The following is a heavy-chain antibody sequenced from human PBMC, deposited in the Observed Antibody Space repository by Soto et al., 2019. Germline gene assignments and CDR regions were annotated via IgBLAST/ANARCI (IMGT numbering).Heavy chain of an antibody. D-gene: IGHD4-4*01. CDR1: GFTFSNAW. J-gene: IGHJ4*02. CDR2: ISWHSGTI. CDR3: VKEKLYSNYEYYFDY. Sequence: GGSLRLSCAASGFTFSNAWMSWVRQAPGKGLKWVGRISWHSGTIGYADSVRGRFTISRDNAKNSLYLQMNSLRPEDTALYYCVKEKLYSNYEYYFDYWGQGTLVTVSS. V-gene: IGHV3-9*01.